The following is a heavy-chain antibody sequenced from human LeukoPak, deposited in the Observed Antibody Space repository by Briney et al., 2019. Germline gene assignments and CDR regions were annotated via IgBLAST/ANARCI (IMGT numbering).Heavy chain of an antibody. D-gene: IGHD3-10*01. J-gene: IGHJ5*02. CDR2: IYHSGST. Sequence: SETLSLTCTVSGYSISSGYYWGWIRQPPGKGLEWIGSIYHSGSTYYNPSLKSRVTISVDTSKNQFSLKLSSVTAADTAVYYCASISYYYGSGSYSLTNPWGQGTLVTVSS. V-gene: IGHV4-38-2*02. CDR3: ASISYYYGSGSYSLTNP. CDR1: GYSISSGYY.